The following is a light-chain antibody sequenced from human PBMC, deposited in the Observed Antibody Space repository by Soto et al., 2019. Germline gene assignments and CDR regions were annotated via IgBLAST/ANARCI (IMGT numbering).Light chain of an antibody. Sequence: DVGMTHSPLSLPVTLVHPASSSCRSSQSLVSSDGNTYLNWFHQRPGQSPRRLIYKVSNRDSGVTDRYSGSGSGTEFTLTISRVEAEDAGVYYCMQAAQWPRTFGPGTKVDIK. V-gene: IGKV2-30*01. CDR2: KVS. CDR3: MQAAQWPRT. CDR1: QSLVSSDGNTY. J-gene: IGKJ3*01.